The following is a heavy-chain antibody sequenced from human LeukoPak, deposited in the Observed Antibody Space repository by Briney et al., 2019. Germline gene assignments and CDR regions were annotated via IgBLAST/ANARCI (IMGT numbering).Heavy chain of an antibody. CDR2: IYYSGST. Sequence: SETLSLTCTVSGGSISSGGYYWSWIRQHPGKGLEWIVYIYYSGSTYYNPSLKSRVNISVDTSKNPSSLQPSSVTAADTAVYYCARVTPYYDSMGFDYWGQGTLVTVYS. V-gene: IGHV4-31*03. J-gene: IGHJ4*02. D-gene: IGHD3-22*01. CDR3: ARVTPYYDSMGFDY. CDR1: GGSISSGGYY.